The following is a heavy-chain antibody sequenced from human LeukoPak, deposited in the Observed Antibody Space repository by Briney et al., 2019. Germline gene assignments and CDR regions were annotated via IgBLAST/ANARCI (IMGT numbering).Heavy chain of an antibody. CDR1: GDSISSGGYY. V-gene: IGHV4-39*01. CDR2: IYYSGST. J-gene: IGHJ4*02. CDR3: ARHGPRGYVDY. Sequence: SQTLSLTCIVSGDSISSGGYYWSWIRQHPGKGLEWIGSIYYSGSTYYNPSLKSRVTISVDTSKNQFSLKLSSVTAADTAVYYCARHGPRGYVDYWGQGTLVTVFS.